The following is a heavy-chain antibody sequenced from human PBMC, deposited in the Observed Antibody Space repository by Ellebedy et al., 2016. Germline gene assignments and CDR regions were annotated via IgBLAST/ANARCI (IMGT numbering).Heavy chain of an antibody. V-gene: IGHV3-48*02. J-gene: IGHJ4*02. CDR3: ASLHSNFI. Sequence: GGSLRLSXAASGFTFSSYSMNWVRQAPGKGLEWVSYISGSSLNIYYTESVKGRFTISRDNAKNSLYLQMNSLRDEDTAVYYCASLHSNFIWGQGTLVTVSS. CDR2: ISGSSLNI. CDR1: GFTFSSYS. D-gene: IGHD6-13*01.